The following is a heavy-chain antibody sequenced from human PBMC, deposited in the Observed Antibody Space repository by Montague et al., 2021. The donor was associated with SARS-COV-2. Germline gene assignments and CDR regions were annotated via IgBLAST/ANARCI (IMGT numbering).Heavy chain of an antibody. Sequence: TLSLTCVVSGDSISTDNWWTWVRLPPGKGLEWVGEIYHTGSTKYKPSLKSRVTISVDTSKNQFSLKLSPVTAADTAVYYCARGTKGVFTYDYDSSGYASDYWGQGTLVTVSS. D-gene: IGHD3-22*01. V-gene: IGHV4-4*02. J-gene: IGHJ4*02. CDR2: IYHTGST. CDR3: ARGTKGVFTYDYDSSGYASDY. CDR1: GDSISTDNW.